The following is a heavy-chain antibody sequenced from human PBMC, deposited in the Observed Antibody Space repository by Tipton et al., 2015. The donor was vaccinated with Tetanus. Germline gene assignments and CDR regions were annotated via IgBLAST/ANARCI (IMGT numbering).Heavy chain of an antibody. J-gene: IGHJ4*02. Sequence: TLSLTCNVSGGSINTGDYYWSWIRQSPGKGLEWIGHVYYTGSTNHNPSLKSRVTISMDRSKNQISLQLTSVTAADTAVYFCAGVTAQRTELYFDHWGQGTLVTVSS. CDR1: GGSINTGDYY. CDR2: VYYTGST. D-gene: IGHD6-13*01. V-gene: IGHV4-61*08. CDR3: AGVTAQRTELYFDH.